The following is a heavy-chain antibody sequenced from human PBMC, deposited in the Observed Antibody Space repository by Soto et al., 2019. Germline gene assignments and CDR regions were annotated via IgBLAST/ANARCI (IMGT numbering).Heavy chain of an antibody. CDR1: GFTVSSNY. Sequence: GGSLRLSCAASGFTVSSNYMSWVRQAPGKGLEWVSVIYSGGSTYYADSVKGRFTISRDNSKNTLYLQMNSLRAEDTAVYYCARMGAGSGYYNDYWGQGTLVTVSS. CDR3: ARMGAGSGYYNDY. CDR2: IYSGGST. J-gene: IGHJ4*02. D-gene: IGHD3-3*01. V-gene: IGHV3-66*01.